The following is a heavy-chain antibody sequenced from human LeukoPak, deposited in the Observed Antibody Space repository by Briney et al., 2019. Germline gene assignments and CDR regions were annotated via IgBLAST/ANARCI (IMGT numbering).Heavy chain of an antibody. CDR2: ISGSGVGT. CDR3: XXAFRGVIISYDY. Sequence: QTGGSLRLSCAASGLTFSSYAMTWVRQAPGKGLEWVSTISGSGVGTYYGDSVKGRFTISRDNSKNTLYLQMNSLRAEDTAEYYXXXAFRGVIISYDYWGQGTLVTVSS. V-gene: IGHV3-23*01. J-gene: IGHJ4*02. CDR1: GLTFSSYA. D-gene: IGHD3-10*01.